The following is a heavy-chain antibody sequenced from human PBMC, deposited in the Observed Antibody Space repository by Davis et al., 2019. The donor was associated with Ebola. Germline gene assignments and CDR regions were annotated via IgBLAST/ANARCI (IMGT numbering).Heavy chain of an antibody. CDR2: IYHSGRT. D-gene: IGHD3-22*01. CDR1: GGSFSTYY. CDR3: ARLPNNYYDSSGFDY. V-gene: IGHV4-59*08. Sequence: PSETLSLTCIVSGGSFSTYYWSWIRQSPGKGLEWIGSIYHSGRTMYNPSLGSRVTMSVDTSKTQFSLDLTSVTAADTAVYYCARLPNNYYDSSGFDYWGQGTLVTASS. J-gene: IGHJ4*02.